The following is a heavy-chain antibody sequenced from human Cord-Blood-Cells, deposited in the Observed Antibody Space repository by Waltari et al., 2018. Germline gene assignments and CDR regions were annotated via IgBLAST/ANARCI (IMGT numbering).Heavy chain of an antibody. CDR1: GGSLSSRSYY. D-gene: IGHD6-6*01. J-gene: IGHJ5*02. CDR3: ARSKLVWFAP. Sequence: QLQLQESGPGLVKPSETMSLTCTASGGSLSSRSYYWGWLPQPPGKGLEWIGSIYYSGSTSYNPSLRGRLTISVDTSKTQFPLKLGSVPAQKPAVYSCARSKLVWFAPWGQGTLVTVSS. V-gene: IGHV4-39*01. CDR2: IYYSGST.